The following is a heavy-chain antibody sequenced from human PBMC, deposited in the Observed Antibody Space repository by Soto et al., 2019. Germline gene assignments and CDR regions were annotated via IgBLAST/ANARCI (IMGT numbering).Heavy chain of an antibody. V-gene: IGHV4-59*08. D-gene: IGHD3-10*01. CDR1: GGSISSYY. Sequence: SETLSLTCTVSGGSISSYYWSWIRQPPGKGLEWIGYIYYSGSTNYNPSLKSRVTISVDTSKNQFSLKLSSVTAADTAVYYCASYGSGSYPGYHFDYWGQGTLVTVSS. CDR2: IYYSGST. CDR3: ASYGSGSYPGYHFDY. J-gene: IGHJ4*02.